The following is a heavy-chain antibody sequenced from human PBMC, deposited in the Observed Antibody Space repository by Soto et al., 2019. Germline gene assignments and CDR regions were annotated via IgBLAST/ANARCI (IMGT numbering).Heavy chain of an antibody. CDR3: AKYPVLMVYDPLDY. D-gene: IGHD2-8*01. Sequence: PGGSLRLSCAASRFTFSSYAMSWVRQAPGKGLEWVSAISGSGGSTYYADSVKGRFTISRDNSKNTLYLQMNSLRAEDTAVYYCAKYPVLMVYDPLDYWGRGTLVTVYS. J-gene: IGHJ4*02. CDR1: RFTFSSYA. V-gene: IGHV3-23*01. CDR2: ISGSGGST.